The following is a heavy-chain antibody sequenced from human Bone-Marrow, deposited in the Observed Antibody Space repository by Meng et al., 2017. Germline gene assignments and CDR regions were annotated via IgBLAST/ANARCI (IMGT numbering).Heavy chain of an antibody. Sequence: SVKVSCKASGYTFTSYAISWVRQAPGQGLEWMGGIIPIFGTANYAQKFQGRVTITADESTSTAYMELSSLRSEDTAVYYCASAAWSNYYYYYGMDSWGKGTTVTVSS. D-gene: IGHD3-3*01. CDR2: IIPIFGTA. V-gene: IGHV1-69*13. CDR3: ASAAWSNYYYYYGMDS. J-gene: IGHJ6*04. CDR1: GYTFTSYA.